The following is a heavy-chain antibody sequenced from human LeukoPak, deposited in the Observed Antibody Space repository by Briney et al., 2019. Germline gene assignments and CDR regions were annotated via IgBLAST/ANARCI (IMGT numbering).Heavy chain of an antibody. CDR2: ISPSSSTI. Sequence: PGGSLRLSCAASGYSFSDYYMSWIRQAPGKGLEWVSYISPSSSTISYADSVKGRFTISRDNAKNSLYLQMNSLRAEDTAMYYCAREGVTYDGSGCIDYGGQGTLVTVSS. CDR3: AREGVTYDGSGCIDY. CDR1: GYSFSDYY. J-gene: IGHJ4*02. D-gene: IGHD3-10*01. V-gene: IGHV3-11*04.